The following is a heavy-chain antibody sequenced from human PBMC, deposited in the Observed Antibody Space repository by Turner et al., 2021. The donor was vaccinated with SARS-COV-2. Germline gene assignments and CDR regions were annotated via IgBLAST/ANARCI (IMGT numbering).Heavy chain of an antibody. J-gene: IGHJ4*02. CDR3: ARENIDIICFDR. CDR1: GVSFGTNA. CDR2: IIPILGIP. V-gene: IGHV1-69*04. D-gene: IGHD3-9*01. Sequence: QVHLFQSGAEVTKPGSSVKFSCTASGVSFGTNAIAWVRQAPGQGHEWMGRIIPILGIPTEAQKFQGRGTITAEKTTNTDYMELRNLRPEDTAIYYCARENIDIICFDRWGQGTLVTVSS.